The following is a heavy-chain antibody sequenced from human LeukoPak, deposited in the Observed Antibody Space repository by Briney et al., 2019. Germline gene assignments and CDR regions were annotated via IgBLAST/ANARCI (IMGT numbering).Heavy chain of an antibody. CDR2: VSGSASNT. D-gene: IGHD4-17*01. CDR3: AKGFQTYGELSFDG. J-gene: IGHJ4*02. CDR1: GFTFSNYA. Sequence: GGSLRLSRAASGFTFSNYAMSWVRQAPGKGLEWVSTVSGSASNTYYADSVKGRCTISRDNSKNTLYLQMNSLRADDTAVYYCAKGFQTYGELSFDGWGQGTLVAVSS. V-gene: IGHV3-23*01.